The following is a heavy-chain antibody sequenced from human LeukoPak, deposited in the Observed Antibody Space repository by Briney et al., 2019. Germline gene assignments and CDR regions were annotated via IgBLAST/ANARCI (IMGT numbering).Heavy chain of an antibody. J-gene: IGHJ4*02. CDR2: IYSGGST. V-gene: IGHV3-53*04. CDR3: ARAADGSSGRFDY. CDR1: GFAVSSNY. D-gene: IGHD6-19*01. Sequence: PGGSLRLSCAASGFAVSSNYMSWVRQAPGKGLEWVSVIYSGGSTYYADSVKGRFTISRHNSQNTLYLQMNSLKSEDTAVYYCARAADGSSGRFDYWGQGTLVTVSP.